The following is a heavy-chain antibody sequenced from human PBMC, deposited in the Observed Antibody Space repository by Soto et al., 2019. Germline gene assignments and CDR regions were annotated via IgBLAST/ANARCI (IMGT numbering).Heavy chain of an antibody. Sequence: ASVKVSCKASGYTFTSYDIYWVRQATGQGLEWMGWMNPSTGNSGYAQKFQGRVTMTSDTSISTAHMELSSLRSEDTAVYYCARRAETNGWNGFGADKYYFDFWGQGTLVTV. CDR1: GYTFTSYD. D-gene: IGHD1-1*01. V-gene: IGHV1-8*01. J-gene: IGHJ4*02. CDR2: MNPSTGNS. CDR3: ARRAETNGWNGFGADKYYFDF.